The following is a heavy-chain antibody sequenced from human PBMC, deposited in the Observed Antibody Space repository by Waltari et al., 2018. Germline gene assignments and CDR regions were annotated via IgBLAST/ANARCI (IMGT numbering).Heavy chain of an antibody. V-gene: IGHV2-70*04. J-gene: IGHJ6*02. CDR2: IDWDEDK. CDR1: GLSLSSSGTR. Sequence: QVTLKESGPALVKPTQTLTLTCTVSGLSLSSSGTRVSWVRQPPGKALEWLARIDWDEDKYYSPSLKARLTISKDTFKNQVVLTMTNVDPVDTATYYCARMVGPTYYHGLDVWAKGPRSSSP. D-gene: IGHD1-26*01. CDR3: ARMVGPTYYHGLDV.